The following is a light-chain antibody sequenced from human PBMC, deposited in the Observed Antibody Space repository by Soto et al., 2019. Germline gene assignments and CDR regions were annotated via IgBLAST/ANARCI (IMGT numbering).Light chain of an antibody. J-gene: IGKJ1*01. V-gene: IGKV4-1*01. CDR3: QQYSSAPWT. CDR2: WAS. Sequence: DIVMTQSPDSLTVSLGERATINCKSSQSVLNTSNNKNYLAWFQQKPGQPPKLIIHWASTRESGVPDRFSGSGSWTDFPPTNRRPQAEDWAVYYCQQYSSAPWTFGQGTKVEIK. CDR1: QSVLNTSNNKNY.